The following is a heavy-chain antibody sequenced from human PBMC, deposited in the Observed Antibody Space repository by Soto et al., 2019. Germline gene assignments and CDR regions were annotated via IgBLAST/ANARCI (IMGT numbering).Heavy chain of an antibody. J-gene: IGHJ4*02. Sequence: QVQLQQWGAGLLKPSETLSLTCAVYGGSFSGYYWSWIRQPPGKGLEWIGEINHSGSTNYNPSLKSRVTISVDTSKNQFSPKLSSATAADTAVYYCARGRWAARPPFDYWGQGTLVTVSS. V-gene: IGHV4-34*01. D-gene: IGHD6-6*01. CDR2: INHSGST. CDR3: ARGRWAARPPFDY. CDR1: GGSFSGYY.